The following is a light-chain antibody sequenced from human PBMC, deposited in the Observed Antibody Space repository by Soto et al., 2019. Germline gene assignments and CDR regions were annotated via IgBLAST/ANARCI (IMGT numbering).Light chain of an antibody. Sequence: QSALTQPASVSGSPGQSITISCTGTSSDVGGYNYVSWYQQHPGKAPKLMIYEVSNRPSGVSNRFSGSESGNTASLTISWLQAEDEADYYCSSYTTRSTLDYVFGSGTKLTVL. CDR3: SSYTTRSTLDYV. J-gene: IGLJ1*01. CDR2: EVS. CDR1: SSDVGGYNY. V-gene: IGLV2-14*01.